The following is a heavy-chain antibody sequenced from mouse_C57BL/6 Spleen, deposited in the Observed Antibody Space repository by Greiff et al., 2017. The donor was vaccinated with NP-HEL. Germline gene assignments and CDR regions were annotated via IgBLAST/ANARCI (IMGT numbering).Heavy chain of an antibody. Sequence: LVESGAELVKPGASVKLSCKASGYTFTSYWMHWVKQRPGQGLEWIGMIHPNSGSTNYNEKFKSKATLTVDKSSSTAYMQLSSLTSEDSAVYYCARFATTVVDYFDYWGQGTTLTVSS. CDR2: IHPNSGST. CDR3: ARFATTVVDYFDY. D-gene: IGHD1-1*01. CDR1: GYTFTSYW. V-gene: IGHV1-64*01. J-gene: IGHJ2*01.